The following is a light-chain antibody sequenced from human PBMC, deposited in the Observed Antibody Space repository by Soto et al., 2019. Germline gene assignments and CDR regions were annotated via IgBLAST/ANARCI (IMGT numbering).Light chain of an antibody. V-gene: IGKV1-9*01. CDR3: QQSYSTPS. CDR2: AAS. CDR1: QGISSY. J-gene: IGKJ1*01. Sequence: DIQLTQSPSFLSASVGDRVTITCRVSQGISSYLAWYQQKPGKAPKLLIYAASTLQSGVPSRLSGGGSGTEFTLTISSLQPEDFATYYYQQSYSTPSFGQGTKVDI.